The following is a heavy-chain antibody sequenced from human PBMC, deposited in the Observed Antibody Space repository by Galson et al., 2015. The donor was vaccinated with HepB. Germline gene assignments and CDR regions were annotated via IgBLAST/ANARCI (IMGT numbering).Heavy chain of an antibody. CDR2: IWYDGSNK. CDR1: GFTFSSYG. Sequence: SLRLSCAASGFTFSSYGMHRVRQAPGKGLEWVAVIWYDGSNKYYADSVKGRFTISRDNSKNTLYLQMNSLRAEDTAVYYCARDSRSGGSCYGDWGQGTLVTVYS. V-gene: IGHV3-33*01. CDR3: ARDSRSGGSCYGD. D-gene: IGHD2-15*01. J-gene: IGHJ4*02.